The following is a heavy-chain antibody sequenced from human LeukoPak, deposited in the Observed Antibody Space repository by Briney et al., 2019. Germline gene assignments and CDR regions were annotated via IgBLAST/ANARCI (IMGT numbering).Heavy chain of an antibody. D-gene: IGHD6-13*01. CDR2: FDPEDGET. V-gene: IGHV1-24*01. CDR3: ATYLLAAAGDADY. J-gene: IGHJ4*02. Sequence: ASVKVSCKVSGYTLTELSMHWVRQAPGKGLEWMGGFDPEDGETTHAQKFQGRVTMTEDTSTDTAYMELSSLRSEDTAVYYCATYLLAAAGDADYWGQGTLVTVSS. CDR1: GYTLTELS.